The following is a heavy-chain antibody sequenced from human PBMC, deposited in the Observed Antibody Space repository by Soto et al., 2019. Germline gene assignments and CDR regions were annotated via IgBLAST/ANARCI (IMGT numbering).Heavy chain of an antibody. CDR3: VRDRTTVTLFDY. V-gene: IGHV3-30*03. J-gene: IGHJ4*02. D-gene: IGHD4-4*01. CDR1: GFTFSSYG. Sequence: GGSLRLSCAASGFTFSSYGIHWVRQAPGKGLEWVAVISYDGSNKYYADSVKGRFTISRDNSKNTLYLQMNSLRAEDTAMYYCVRDRTTVTLFDYWGQGALVTVSS. CDR2: ISYDGSNK.